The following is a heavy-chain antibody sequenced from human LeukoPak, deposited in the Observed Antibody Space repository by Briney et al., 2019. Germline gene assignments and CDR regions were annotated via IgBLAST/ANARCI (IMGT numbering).Heavy chain of an antibody. CDR2: IYPGDSDT. J-gene: IGHJ4*02. Sequence: GESLKISCKDSGYTFSSYWIGWVRQMPGEGLEWMGIIYPGDSDTRYSPSSQGQVTISADTTISTAYLQWTSLKASDTAMYYCARSTGGTGPADYWGQGTLVTVSS. D-gene: IGHD2-8*02. CDR3: ARSTGGTGPADY. V-gene: IGHV5-51*01. CDR1: GYTFSSYW.